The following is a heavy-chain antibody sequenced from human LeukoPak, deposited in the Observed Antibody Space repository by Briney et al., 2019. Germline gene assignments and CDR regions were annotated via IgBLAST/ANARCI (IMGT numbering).Heavy chain of an antibody. V-gene: IGHV4-59*08. CDR1: GGSISRYY. D-gene: IGHD6-13*01. Sequence: PSETLSLTCTVSGGSISRYYWSWIRQSPRKGLECIGYIYYSGSTNYNPSRKSRVTISLDTSKNQFSLKISSVTAADTAVYYCARGYGYTVNFDYWGQGTLVTVSS. CDR3: ARGYGYTVNFDY. J-gene: IGHJ4*02. CDR2: IYYSGST.